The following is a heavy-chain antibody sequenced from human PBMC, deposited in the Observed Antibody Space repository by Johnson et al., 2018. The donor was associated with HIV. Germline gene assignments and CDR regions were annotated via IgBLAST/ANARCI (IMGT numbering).Heavy chain of an antibody. Sequence: VQLVESGGGLVQPGGSLRLSCAVSGYSVTGYNMNWVRQAPVKGLEWVSVISGSGGTTYCADSVKGRFTISRDNSKNTLYLQMNSLRAEDTAVYYCASDVAATMIVVGGAYDAVDIWGQGTMVTVSS. CDR3: ASDVAATMIVVGGAYDAVDI. CDR2: ISGSGGTT. D-gene: IGHD3-22*01. CDR1: GYSVTGYN. V-gene: IGHV3-66*01. J-gene: IGHJ3*02.